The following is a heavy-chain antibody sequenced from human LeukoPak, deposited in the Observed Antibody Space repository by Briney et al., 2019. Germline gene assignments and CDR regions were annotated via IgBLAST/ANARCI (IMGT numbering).Heavy chain of an antibody. CDR1: GFTFSSYS. V-gene: IGHV3-21*01. J-gene: IGHJ4*02. D-gene: IGHD5-12*01. Sequence: GGSLRLSCAASGFTFSSYSMNWVRQAPGKGLEWVSSISSSSSYIYYADSVKGRFTISRDNAKNSLYLQMNSLRAEDTAVYYCARGRRYSGYEFDYWGQGTLVTASS. CDR2: ISSSSSYI. CDR3: ARGRRYSGYEFDY.